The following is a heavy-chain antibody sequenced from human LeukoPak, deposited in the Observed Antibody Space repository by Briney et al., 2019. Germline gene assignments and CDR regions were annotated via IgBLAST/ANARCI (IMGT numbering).Heavy chain of an antibody. J-gene: IGHJ4*02. CDR3: ARDLTVTTRDDY. CDR2: ISSSSSYI. Sequence: GGSLRLSCAASGFTYSSYSMNWVRQAPGKGREGVSSISSSSSYIYYADSVKGRFTISRDNAKNSLYLQMNSLRAEDTAVYYCARDLTVTTRDDYWGQGTLVTVSS. D-gene: IGHD4-17*01. V-gene: IGHV3-21*01. CDR1: GFTYSSYS.